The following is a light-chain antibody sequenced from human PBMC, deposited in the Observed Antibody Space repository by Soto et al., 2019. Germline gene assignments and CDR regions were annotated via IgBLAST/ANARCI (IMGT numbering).Light chain of an antibody. CDR2: EVS. CDR3: SSYTSSSTLYV. V-gene: IGLV2-14*01. J-gene: IGLJ1*01. CDR1: SSDVGGYNY. Sequence: QSALTQPASVSGSPGQSITISCTGTSSDVGGYNYVSWYEQHPGKAPKLIIYEVSHRPSGVSSRFSGSKSGNTASLTISGLQAEDEADYYCSSYTSSSTLYVFGTGTKVTVL.